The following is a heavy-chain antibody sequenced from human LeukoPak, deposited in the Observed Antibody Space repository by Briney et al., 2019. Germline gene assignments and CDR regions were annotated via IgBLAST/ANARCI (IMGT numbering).Heavy chain of an antibody. V-gene: IGHV4-59*08. CDR1: FGSINSYY. J-gene: IGHJ4*02. CDR2: IYYSGST. D-gene: IGHD2/OR15-2a*01. CDR3: ARGTRINYFDD. Sequence: SETLSLTCTVSFGSINSYYWSWIRQPPGKGLEWIGYIYYSGSTNYNPSLKSRVTISVDTSKNQFSLKLSSVTAADTDIYYCARGTRINYFDDWGQGTLVTVSS.